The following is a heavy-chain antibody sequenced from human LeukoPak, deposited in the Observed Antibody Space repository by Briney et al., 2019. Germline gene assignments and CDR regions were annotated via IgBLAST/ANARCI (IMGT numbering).Heavy chain of an antibody. Sequence: ASVKVSCKASGYTFTSYGISWVRQAPGQGLEWMGWISAYNGNTNYAQKLQGRVTMTTDTSTSTAYMELRSLRSDDTAVYYCASTIAAADKTPPYYYYYYMDVWGKGTTVTVSS. D-gene: IGHD6-13*01. J-gene: IGHJ6*03. CDR3: ASTIAAADKTPPYYYYYYMDV. CDR2: ISAYNGNT. CDR1: GYTFTSYG. V-gene: IGHV1-18*01.